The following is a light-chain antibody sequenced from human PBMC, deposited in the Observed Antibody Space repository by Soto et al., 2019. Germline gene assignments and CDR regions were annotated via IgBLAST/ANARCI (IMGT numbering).Light chain of an antibody. V-gene: IGKV1-12*01. CDR1: QVISNW. CDR3: QQSSIFPFT. Sequence: DIQMSLSPYSLSASVGDRVTITCRASQVISNWLVWYQQKPGKAPKLLIYKASTLQSGVPSRFSGSASGTEFTLTIISLQPEDFAPYYCQQSSIFPFTFGGGTKVDI. J-gene: IGKJ4*01. CDR2: KAS.